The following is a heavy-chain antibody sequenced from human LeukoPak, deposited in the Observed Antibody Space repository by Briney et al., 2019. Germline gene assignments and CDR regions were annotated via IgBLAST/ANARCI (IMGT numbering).Heavy chain of an antibody. CDR1: GFTFSSFE. CDR2: ISSGGTTI. CDR3: ASVLKWELPTY. D-gene: IGHD1-26*01. Sequence: GGSLRLSCAASGFTFSSFEMNWVRQAPGKGLEWVSYISSGGTTIYYADSVKGRFTISRDNAKKSLFLQMNSLRAEDTAVYYCASVLKWELPTYWGKGTLVTVSS. V-gene: IGHV3-48*03. J-gene: IGHJ4*02.